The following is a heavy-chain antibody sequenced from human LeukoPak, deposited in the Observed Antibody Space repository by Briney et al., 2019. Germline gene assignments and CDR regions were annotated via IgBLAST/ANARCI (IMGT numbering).Heavy chain of an antibody. D-gene: IGHD1-7*01. CDR2: MYYSGST. J-gene: IGHJ4*02. Sequence: SETLSLTCTVSGDSVRSSYWSWIRQPPGKGLEWIGYMYYSGSTSYSPSLKSRVTMSIDTSGNQFSLKLSSVTPADTAVYYCARVQKAGTTDYWGQGTLVTVSS. CDR3: ARVQKAGTTDY. CDR1: GDSVRSSY. V-gene: IGHV4-59*02.